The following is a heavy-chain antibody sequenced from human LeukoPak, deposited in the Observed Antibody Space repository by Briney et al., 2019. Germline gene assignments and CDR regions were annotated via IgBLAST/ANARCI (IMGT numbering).Heavy chain of an antibody. V-gene: IGHV4-39*01. CDR1: GGSISSGDYY. CDR2: IYYSGST. CDR3: AISIYSSGYYNDY. D-gene: IGHD3-22*01. Sequence: SETLSLTCTVSGGSISSGDYYWSWIRQPPGKGLEWIGSIYYSGSTYYNPSLKSRVTISVDTSKNQFSLKLSSVTAADTAVYYCAISIYSSGYYNDYWGQGTLVTVSS. J-gene: IGHJ4*02.